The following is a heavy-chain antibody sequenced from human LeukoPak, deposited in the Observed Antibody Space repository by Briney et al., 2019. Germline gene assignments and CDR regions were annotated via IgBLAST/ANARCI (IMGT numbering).Heavy chain of an antibody. V-gene: IGHV1-69*04. CDR1: GGTFSSYA. CDR2: IIPILGIA. J-gene: IGHJ6*02. CDR3: ARGSSGYGSAYYYYYGMDV. Sequence: SVKVSCKASGGTFSSYAISWVRQAPGQGLEWMGRIIPILGIANYAQKFQGRVTITADKSTCTAYMELSSLRSEDTAVYYCARGSSGYGSAYYYYYGMDVWGQGTTVTVSS. D-gene: IGHD6-19*01.